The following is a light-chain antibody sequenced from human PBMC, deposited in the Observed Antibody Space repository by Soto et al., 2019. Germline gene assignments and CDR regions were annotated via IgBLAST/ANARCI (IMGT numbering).Light chain of an antibody. V-gene: IGLV2-14*01. J-gene: IGLJ2*01. CDR3: SSSITNNIVV. CDR1: SSDVGDYNY. Sequence: QSALTQPASASGSPGQSITISCTGTSSDVGDYNYVSWYQQHPGKAPKLIVYEVSHRLSGVSDRFSGSKSGHTASLTISGLQDGDEADYYCSSSITNNIVVFGGGTQLTVL. CDR2: EVS.